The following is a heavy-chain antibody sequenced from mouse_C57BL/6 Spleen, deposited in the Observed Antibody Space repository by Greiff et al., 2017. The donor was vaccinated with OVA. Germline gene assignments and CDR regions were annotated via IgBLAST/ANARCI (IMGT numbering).Heavy chain of an antibody. Sequence: QVQLQQPGAELVKPGASVKMSCKASGYTFTSYWITWVKQRPGQGLEWIGDIYLGSGSTNYNEKFKSKATLTVDTSSSTAYMQLSSLTSEDSAVYYCARGWDYDYAMDYWGQGTSVTVSS. V-gene: IGHV1-55*01. D-gene: IGHD2-4*01. CDR3: ARGWDYDYAMDY. CDR1: GYTFTSYW. CDR2: IYLGSGST. J-gene: IGHJ4*01.